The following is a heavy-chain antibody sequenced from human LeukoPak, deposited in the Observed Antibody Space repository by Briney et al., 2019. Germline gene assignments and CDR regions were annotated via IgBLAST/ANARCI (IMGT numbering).Heavy chain of an antibody. CDR3: ARRDDHNGRDY. CDR2: ISGSGNGGSI. CDR1: GFVFSIYT. V-gene: IGHV3-64*04. D-gene: IGHD5-24*01. J-gene: IGHJ4*02. Sequence: GGSLRLSCSASGFVFSIYTMYWVRQAPGKGPEYVSTISGSGNGGSIYYADSVKGRVTISRDDSKSIVYLQMNSLRAEDTAMYYCARRDDHNGRDYWGQGTLVTVSS.